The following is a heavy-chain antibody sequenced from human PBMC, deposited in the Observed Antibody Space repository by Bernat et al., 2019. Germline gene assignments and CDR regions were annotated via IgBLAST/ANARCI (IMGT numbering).Heavy chain of an antibody. CDR1: GNIFTSLE. J-gene: IGHJ6*02. CDR3: ALRTYCSTISCYADYYYYGMDV. CDR2: VNAGNGNT. D-gene: IGHD2-2*01. V-gene: IGHV1-3*01. Sequence: QAQLVQSGAEVKKPGASVKVSCKASGNIFTSLEMHWVRQAPGQRPEWMGWVNAGNGNTKYSQKFQGRVTLTRDTSAKTAYMELSSLKSEDTAVYYCALRTYCSTISCYADYYYYGMDVWGQGTTVTVSS.